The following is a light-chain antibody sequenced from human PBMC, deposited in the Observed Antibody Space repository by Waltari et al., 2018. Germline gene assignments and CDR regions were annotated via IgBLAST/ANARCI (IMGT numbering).Light chain of an antibody. Sequence: EIVMTQSPATQSVSPGERATLSCRASQSISSNLAWYQHRPGQAPRLLIYDASTRATGIPARFSGSGSGTEFTLTISSLQSEDFALYYCQQYNNWPQTFGQGTKVEIE. CDR2: DAS. CDR1: QSISSN. V-gene: IGKV3-15*01. CDR3: QQYNNWPQT. J-gene: IGKJ1*01.